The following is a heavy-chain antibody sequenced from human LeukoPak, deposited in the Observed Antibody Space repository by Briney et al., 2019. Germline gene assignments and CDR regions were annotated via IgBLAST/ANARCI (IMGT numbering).Heavy chain of an antibody. Sequence: GGSLRLSCAASGFTFSSYAIHWVRQAPGKGLEWVAVISYDGSNKYYADSVKGRFTISRDNSKNTLYLQMNSLRAEDTAVYYCARNGIYQLHWVWFDPWGQGTLVTVS. D-gene: IGHD2-2*01. V-gene: IGHV3-30-3*01. J-gene: IGHJ5*02. CDR1: GFTFSSYA. CDR2: ISYDGSNK. CDR3: ARNGIYQLHWVWFDP.